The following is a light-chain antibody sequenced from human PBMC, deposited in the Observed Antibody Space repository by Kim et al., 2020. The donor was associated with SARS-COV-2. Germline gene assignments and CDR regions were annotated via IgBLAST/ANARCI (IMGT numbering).Light chain of an antibody. Sequence: DIVMTQSPDSLAVSLGERATINCKASQSVLYSSNNNNYLAWYQRKPGQPPKLLIYWASTRESGVPDRFSGSGSGTDFTLTIRSLQAEDVAVYYCQQYYGTAFTVGGGTKVDIK. J-gene: IGKJ4*01. CDR2: WAS. CDR3: QQYYGTAFT. V-gene: IGKV4-1*01. CDR1: QSVLYSSNNNNY.